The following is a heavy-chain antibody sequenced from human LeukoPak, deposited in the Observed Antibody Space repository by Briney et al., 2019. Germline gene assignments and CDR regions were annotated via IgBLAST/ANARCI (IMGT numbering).Heavy chain of an antibody. D-gene: IGHD3-22*01. CDR1: GASMSNYY. V-gene: IGHV4-59*01. CDR3: ARDDQHDSSGYCNNFDS. J-gene: IGHJ5*01. Sequence: PSETLSLTCSVSGASMSNYYWSWIRQPQGKGLEWIGYTHYSGNSNYNPSLKSRATPSLDTSKNQFSLKLSSVTAADTAVYYCARDDQHDSSGYCNNFDSWGQGTLVTVSS. CDR2: THYSGNS.